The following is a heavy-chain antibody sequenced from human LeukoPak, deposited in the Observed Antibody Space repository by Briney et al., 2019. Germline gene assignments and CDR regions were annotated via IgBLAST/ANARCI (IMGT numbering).Heavy chain of an antibody. V-gene: IGHV3-64D*09. CDR1: GFTFSAYA. D-gene: IGHD1-1*01. J-gene: IGHJ4*02. CDR3: VKITSVTGGDC. Sequence: GGSLRLSCSASGFTFSAYAMHWVRQAPGKGLEYVSGISSNGGSSFYADSVKGRFTISRDNSRNTLYLQMSSLRAEDTAVYYCVKITSVTGGDCWGQGTRLTVSS. CDR2: ISSNGGSS.